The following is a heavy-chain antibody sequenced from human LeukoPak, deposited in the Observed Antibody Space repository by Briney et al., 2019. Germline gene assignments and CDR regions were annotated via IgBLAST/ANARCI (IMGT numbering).Heavy chain of an antibody. CDR1: GFTFSDYY. D-gene: IGHD4-11*01. V-gene: IGHV3-11*01. CDR2: ISGSGDSK. Sequence: GGSLRLSCAASGFTFSDYYMSWIRQAPGKGLEWVSDISGSGDSKFYADSVKGRFTISRDNAKKSLYLQMNSLRAEDTAVYYCVRRNYSNYFFDYWGQGTQVTVSS. J-gene: IGHJ4*02. CDR3: VRRNYSNYFFDY.